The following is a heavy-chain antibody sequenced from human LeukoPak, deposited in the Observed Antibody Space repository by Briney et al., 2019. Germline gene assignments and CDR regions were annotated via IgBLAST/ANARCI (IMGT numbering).Heavy chain of an antibody. CDR2: ISSGGSTI. D-gene: IGHD3-3*01. CDR3: TRDVYYDFWSGFPSY. Sequence: GGSLRLSCAASGFTFSDYYMAWIRQAPVKGLEWVSYISSGGSTIYYADSVKGRFTISRDNTKNSLYLQMNSLRAEDTAVYYCTRDVYYDFWSGFPSYWGQGALVTVSS. CDR1: GFTFSDYY. V-gene: IGHV3-11*04. J-gene: IGHJ4*02.